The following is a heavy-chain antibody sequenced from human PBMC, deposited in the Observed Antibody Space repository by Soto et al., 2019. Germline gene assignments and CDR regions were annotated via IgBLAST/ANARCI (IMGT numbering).Heavy chain of an antibody. Sequence: VGSLRLSCAASGFAFSEYSMAWVRQAPGKGPEWVSYISGSSGVIYYVDSVKGRFTVSRDNAKNSLFLQMNSLRQEDTAVYYCAREEVRGIIRWFDPWGQGTRVTVS. V-gene: IGHV3-21*06. CDR1: GFAFSEYS. D-gene: IGHD3-10*01. CDR3: AREEVRGIIRWFDP. CDR2: ISGSSGVI. J-gene: IGHJ5*02.